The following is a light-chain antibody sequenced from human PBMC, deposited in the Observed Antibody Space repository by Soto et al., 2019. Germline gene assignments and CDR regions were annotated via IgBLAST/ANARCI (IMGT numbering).Light chain of an antibody. CDR2: EVS. V-gene: IGLV2-14*01. J-gene: IGLJ1*01. Sequence: QSALTQPASVSGSPGQSITISCTGTSSDVGGYNYVSWYQQHPGKAPKLMIYEVSNRPSGVSNRFSGSKSGNTASLTISGLQAEDEADYYCSSYTSSSTRVFGNGTRSPS. CDR1: SSDVGGYNY. CDR3: SSYTSSSTRV.